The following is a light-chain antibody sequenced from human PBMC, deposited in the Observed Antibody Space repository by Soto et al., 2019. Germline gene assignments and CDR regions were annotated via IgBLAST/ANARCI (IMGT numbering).Light chain of an antibody. J-gene: IGLJ1*01. V-gene: IGLV2-14*01. CDR2: EVS. CDR3: ISYTTSTAYA. Sequence: QSVLTQPAAVSGSPGQSSTISCAGSSREVGGYNYVSWYQRHPGKAPKLGIYEVSNQTSGVSQRLSVYKSGNTASVAISGLQAEDEADYYCISYTTSTAYAFGTAPKVTVL. CDR1: SREVGGYNY.